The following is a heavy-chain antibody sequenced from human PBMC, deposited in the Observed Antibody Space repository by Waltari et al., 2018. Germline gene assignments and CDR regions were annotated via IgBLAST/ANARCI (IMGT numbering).Heavy chain of an antibody. J-gene: IGHJ3*02. CDR1: GFTFSSYA. D-gene: IGHD5-18*01. CDR2: ISGSGGST. CDR3: AKEHYVDTGAFDI. Sequence: EVQLLESGGGLVQPGGSLRLSCAASGFTFSSYAMTWVRQAQGKGLEWVSAISGSGGSTYYADSVKGRFTISRDNSKNTLYLQMNSLRAEDTAVYYCAKEHYVDTGAFDIWGQGTMVTVSS. V-gene: IGHV3-23*01.